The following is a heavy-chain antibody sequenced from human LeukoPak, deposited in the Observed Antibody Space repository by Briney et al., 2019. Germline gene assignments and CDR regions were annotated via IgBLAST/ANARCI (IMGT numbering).Heavy chain of an antibody. CDR1: GGSISSGGYS. CDR3: ARGKQLWFGKLLPWFDP. Sequence: SQTLSLTCAVSGGSISSGGYSWSWIRQPPGKGLEWIGYIYHSGSTYYNPSLKSRVTISVDRSKNQFSLKLSSVTAADTAVYYCARGKQLWFGKLLPWFDPWGQGTLVTVSS. D-gene: IGHD3-10*01. V-gene: IGHV4-30-2*01. J-gene: IGHJ5*02. CDR2: IYHSGST.